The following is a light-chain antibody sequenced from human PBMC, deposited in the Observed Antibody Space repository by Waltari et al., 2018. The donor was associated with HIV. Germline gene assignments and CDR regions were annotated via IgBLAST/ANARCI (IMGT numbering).Light chain of an antibody. Sequence: QSVLTQPPSVSAAPGQKVTISCSGSSSNIGNNYVSWYQHLPGTAPKRLIYDNNKRPSGIPDRFSGSKSGTSATLGITGLQTGDEADYYCGTWDSSLSVFVFGTGTKVTVL. CDR1: SSNIGNNY. CDR3: GTWDSSLSVFV. CDR2: DNN. J-gene: IGLJ1*01. V-gene: IGLV1-51*01.